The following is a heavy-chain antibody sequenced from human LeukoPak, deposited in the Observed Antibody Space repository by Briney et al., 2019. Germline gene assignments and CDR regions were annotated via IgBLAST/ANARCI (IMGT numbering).Heavy chain of an antibody. CDR1: GYTFTGYY. J-gene: IGHJ4*02. V-gene: IGHV1-2*02. Sequence: ASVKVSCKASGYTFTGYYMHWVRQAPGQGLEWMGWINPNSGGTNYAQKFQGRVTMTRDTSISTAYMELSRLRSDDTAVYYCATTKAFGELLYPDYWGQGTLVTVSS. CDR3: ATTKAFGELLYPDY. CDR2: INPNSGGT. D-gene: IGHD3-10*01.